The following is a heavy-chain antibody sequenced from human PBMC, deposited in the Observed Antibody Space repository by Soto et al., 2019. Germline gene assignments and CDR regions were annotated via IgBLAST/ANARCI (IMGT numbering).Heavy chain of an antibody. V-gene: IGHV3-23*01. J-gene: IGHJ6*03. D-gene: IGHD3-10*01. CDR2: ISGSGGST. CDR1: GFTFSSYA. CDR3: AKDVTVWFGDQDHMDV. Sequence: HPGGSLRLSCAASGFTFSSYAMSWVRQAPGKGLEWVSAISGSGGSTYYADSVKGRFTISRDNSKNTLYLQMNSLRAEDTAVYYCAKDVTVWFGDQDHMDVWGKGTTVTVSS.